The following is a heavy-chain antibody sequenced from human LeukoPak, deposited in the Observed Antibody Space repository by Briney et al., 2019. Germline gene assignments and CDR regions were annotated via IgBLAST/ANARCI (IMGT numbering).Heavy chain of an antibody. CDR1: GGSISSSISY. V-gene: IGHV4-39*01. J-gene: IGHJ4*02. CDR3: ARHLAVAGSRSLDY. Sequence: SSETLSLTCTVSGGSISSSISYWGWIRQPPGKGLEWIGSIYYRGTTCYNPSLKSRVTISVDTSKNQFSLNLRSVTAADTAVYYCARHLAVAGSRSLDYWGQGTLVTVSS. CDR2: IYYRGTT. D-gene: IGHD6-19*01.